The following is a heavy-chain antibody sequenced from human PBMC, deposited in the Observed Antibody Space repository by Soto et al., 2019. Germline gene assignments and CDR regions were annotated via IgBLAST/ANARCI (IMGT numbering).Heavy chain of an antibody. CDR1: GFTFSTYA. V-gene: IGHV3-23*01. Sequence: EVQLLESGGGLVQPGESLRLSCVASGFTFSTYAMAWVRQVPGEGLEWVSAITDGGSSTYYADSVKGRLTISRDNSKNTWYLQMDSLRAEDTAVCYCAKGSAAGIPFCFDSWGQGTLVTVSS. J-gene: IGHJ4*02. CDR3: AKGSAAGIPFCFDS. CDR2: ITDGGSST. D-gene: IGHD6-13*01.